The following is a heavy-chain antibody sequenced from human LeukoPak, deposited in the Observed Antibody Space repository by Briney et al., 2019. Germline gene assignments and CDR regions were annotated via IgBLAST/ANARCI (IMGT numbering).Heavy chain of an antibody. D-gene: IGHD2-21*02. CDR2: IYSGDGST. CDR1: GFTVSSKY. J-gene: IGHJ4*02. CDR3: ATDEGDSGGLDY. V-gene: IGHV3-66*01. Sequence: GGSLRLSCAASGFTVSSKYMSWVRQAPGKGLEWVSVIYSGDGSTFYADSVKGRFTFSRDNSKNTLFLQMNSLRAEDTAVYYCATDEGDSGGLDYWGQGTLVTVSS.